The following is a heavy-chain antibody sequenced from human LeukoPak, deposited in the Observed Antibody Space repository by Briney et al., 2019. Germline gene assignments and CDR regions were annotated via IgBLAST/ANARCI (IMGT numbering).Heavy chain of an antibody. V-gene: IGHV3-74*01. J-gene: IGHJ4*02. CDR3: ARAGYDYVWGSYLVDY. CDR1: GFTFSSYW. Sequence: PGGSLRLSCAASGFTFSSYWMHWVRQAPGKGLVWVSRINSGGSSTSYADSVKGRFTISRDNAKNTLYLQMNSLRAEDTAVYYCARAGYDYVWGSYLVDYWGQGTLVTVSS. D-gene: IGHD3-16*02. CDR2: INSGGSST.